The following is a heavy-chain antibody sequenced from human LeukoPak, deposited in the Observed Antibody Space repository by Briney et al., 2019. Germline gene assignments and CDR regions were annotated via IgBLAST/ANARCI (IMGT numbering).Heavy chain of an antibody. CDR2: IYYSGST. D-gene: IGHD1-26*01. CDR3: ARGRVGGNY. J-gene: IGHJ4*02. V-gene: IGHV4-59*01. Sequence: PSETLSLTCTVSGGSISSYYWSWIRQPPGKGLEWIGSIYYSGSTNYNPSLKSRVTISVDTSKSQFSLKLSSVTAADTAVYYCARGRVGGNYWGQGTLVTASS. CDR1: GGSISSYY.